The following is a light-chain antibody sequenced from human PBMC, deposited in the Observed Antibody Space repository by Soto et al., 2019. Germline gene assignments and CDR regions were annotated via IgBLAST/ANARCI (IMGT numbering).Light chain of an antibody. V-gene: IGLV2-14*01. J-gene: IGLJ2*01. Sequence: QSALTQPASVSGSPGQSITISCTGTSSDVGGYHYVSWYQQHPGKAPKLMIYEVTNRPTGVSNRFSASKSGNTASLTLSGLQAEDEAHYYCSSYTTTYTVVFGGGTKVTVL. CDR3: SSYTTTYTVV. CDR1: SSDVGGYHY. CDR2: EVT.